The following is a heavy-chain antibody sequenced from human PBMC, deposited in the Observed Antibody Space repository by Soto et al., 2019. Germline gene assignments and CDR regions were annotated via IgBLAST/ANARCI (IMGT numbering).Heavy chain of an antibody. V-gene: IGHV1-69*01. D-gene: IGHD3-10*01. J-gene: IGHJ6*02. CDR2: IIPIFGTA. Sequence: QVQLVQSGAEVKKPGSSVKVSCKASGGTFSSYAISWVRQAPGQGLEWMGGIIPIFGTANYAQKFQGRVTITADESTSKAYMELSSLRSEDTAVYYCADGSGSYGRYYSYYGMDVWGQGTTVTVSS. CDR3: ADGSGSYGRYYSYYGMDV. CDR1: GGTFSSYA.